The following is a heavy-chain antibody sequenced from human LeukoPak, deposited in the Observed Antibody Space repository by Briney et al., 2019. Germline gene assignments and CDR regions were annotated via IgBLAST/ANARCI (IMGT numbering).Heavy chain of an antibody. CDR3: ARDQSIAGPTTADY. V-gene: IGHV3-74*01. J-gene: IGHJ4*02. Sequence: GGSLRLSCAASGLTLSTYEMNWVRQAPGKGLVWVSRINTDGSNTIYADSVKGRFTISRDNAKNTLYLQMNSLRAEDTAVYYCARDQSIAGPTTADYWGQGTLVTVSS. CDR2: INTDGSNT. CDR1: GLTLSTYE. D-gene: IGHD1-26*01.